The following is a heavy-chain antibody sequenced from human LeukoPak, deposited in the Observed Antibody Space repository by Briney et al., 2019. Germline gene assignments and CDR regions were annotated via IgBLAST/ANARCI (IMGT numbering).Heavy chain of an antibody. V-gene: IGHV3-21*01. D-gene: IGHD1-26*01. CDR2: ISTSSNYI. Sequence: PGGSLRLSCAASGFTFSTYNMNWVRQAPRKGPEWVSSISTSSNYIYYADSVKGRFTISRDNAKNSLYLQMNSLRVEDTDVYYCARDVGAAAPDAFDIWGQGTMVTVSS. CDR1: GFTFSTYN. J-gene: IGHJ3*02. CDR3: ARDVGAAAPDAFDI.